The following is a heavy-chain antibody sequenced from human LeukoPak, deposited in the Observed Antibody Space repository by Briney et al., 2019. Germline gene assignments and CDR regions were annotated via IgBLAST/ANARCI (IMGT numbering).Heavy chain of an antibody. D-gene: IGHD3-9*01. CDR2: ISSSSSYI. V-gene: IGHV3-21*01. CDR3: ARDWYDNSDAFDI. CDR1: GFTFSSYS. Sequence: GGSLRLSCAASGFTFSSYSINWVRKPQGKGRGWSSSISSSSSYIYYADSVKGRFTISRDNAKNSLYLQMNSLRAEDTAVYYCARDWYDNSDAFDIWGQGTMVTVSS. J-gene: IGHJ3*02.